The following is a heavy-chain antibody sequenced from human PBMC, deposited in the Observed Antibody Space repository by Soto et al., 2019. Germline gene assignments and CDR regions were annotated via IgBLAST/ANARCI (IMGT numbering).Heavy chain of an antibody. CDR2: ISGSGGST. D-gene: IGHD4-4*01. CDR3: ANYDYSNYDSSFDY. V-gene: IGHV3-23*01. CDR1: GFTFSSYA. J-gene: IGHJ4*02. Sequence: GGSLRLSCAASGFTFSSYAMSWVRQAPGKGLEWVSAISGSGGSTYYADSVKGRFTISRDNSKNTLYLQMNSLRADDKAVYYCANYDYSNYDSSFDYWGQGTLVTVS.